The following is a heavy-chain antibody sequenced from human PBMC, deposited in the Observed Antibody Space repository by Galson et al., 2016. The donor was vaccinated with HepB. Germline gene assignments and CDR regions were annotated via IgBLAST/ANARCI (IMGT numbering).Heavy chain of an antibody. CDR3: ARDGGITPSRFDQ. CDR1: GFTFSSYA. Sequence: SLRLSCAASGFTFSSYAMHWVRQAPGKGLEWVAGISNDGNNEKYADPVKGRITVSRDNPQNTLLLQMNSLRPEDTAVYFCARDGGITPSRFDQWGQGTKVTVSS. CDR2: ISNDGNNE. V-gene: IGHV3-30-3*01. D-gene: IGHD4-23*01. J-gene: IGHJ4*02.